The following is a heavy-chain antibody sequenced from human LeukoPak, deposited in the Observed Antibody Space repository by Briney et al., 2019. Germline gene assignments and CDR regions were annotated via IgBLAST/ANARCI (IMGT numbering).Heavy chain of an antibody. D-gene: IGHD2-15*01. CDR2: INPSGGST. CDR1: GYTFTSYY. J-gene: IGHJ4*02. V-gene: IGHV1-46*01. Sequence: ASVKVSCKASGYTFTSYYMHWVRQAPGQGLEWMGIINPSGGSTGYAQKFQGRVTMTRDTSTSTVYMELSSLRSEDTAVYYCARAHCSGGSCWGSGYWGQGTLVTVSS. CDR3: ARAHCSGGSCWGSGY.